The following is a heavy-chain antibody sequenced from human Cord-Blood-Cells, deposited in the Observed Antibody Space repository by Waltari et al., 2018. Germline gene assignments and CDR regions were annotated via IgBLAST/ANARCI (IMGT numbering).Heavy chain of an antibody. J-gene: IGHJ4*02. V-gene: IGHV4-30-2*01. CDR1: GGSISSGGYS. Sequence: QLQLQESGSGLVKPSQTLSLTCAVSGGSISSGGYSWSWIRQPPGKGLEWIGYIYHSGSTYYNPSLKSRVPISVDRSKNRFSLKLSAVTAADTAVYYCARELGYYFDYWGQGTLVTVSS. D-gene: IGHD7-27*01. CDR3: ARELGYYFDY. CDR2: IYHSGST.